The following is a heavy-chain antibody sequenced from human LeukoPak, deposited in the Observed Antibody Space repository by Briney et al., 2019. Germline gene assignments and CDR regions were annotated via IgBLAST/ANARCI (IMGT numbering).Heavy chain of an antibody. Sequence: GESLKISCKVSGYTFISYWIGWVRQMPGRGLEWMGIINPGDSDTRYSPSFQGQVTISVDKSISTAYLQWSNLKASDTAMYYCARGEVYFDYWGQGTLVTVSS. V-gene: IGHV5-51*01. CDR1: GYTFISYW. CDR2: INPGDSDT. CDR3: ARGEVYFDY. J-gene: IGHJ4*02.